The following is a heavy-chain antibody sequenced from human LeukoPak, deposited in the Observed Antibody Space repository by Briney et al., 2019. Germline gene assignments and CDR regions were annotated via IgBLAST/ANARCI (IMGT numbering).Heavy chain of an antibody. CDR1: GGSFSGYY. Sequence: KTSETLSLTCAVYGGSFSGYYWRWIRQPPGKGLEGIGEINHSGSTNYNPSLKSRVTISVDTSKNQFSLKLSSVTAADTAVYYCARGRLPYGGKKAFDIWGQGTMVTVSS. D-gene: IGHD4-23*01. CDR3: ARGRLPYGGKKAFDI. J-gene: IGHJ3*02. V-gene: IGHV4-34*01. CDR2: INHSGST.